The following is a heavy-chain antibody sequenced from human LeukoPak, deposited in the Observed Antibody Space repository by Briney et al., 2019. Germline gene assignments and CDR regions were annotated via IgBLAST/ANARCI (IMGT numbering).Heavy chain of an antibody. J-gene: IGHJ6*03. Sequence: ASVKVSCKASGYTFVSYGMNWVRQAPGQGLEWMGWISAYNANTNYAQKLQGRVTMTTDTSTSTAYMELRSLRSDDTAVYYCARDSGQILMDVWGKGTTVTVSS. CDR2: ISAYNANT. CDR3: ARDSGQILMDV. V-gene: IGHV1-18*01. CDR1: GYTFVSYG. D-gene: IGHD7-27*01.